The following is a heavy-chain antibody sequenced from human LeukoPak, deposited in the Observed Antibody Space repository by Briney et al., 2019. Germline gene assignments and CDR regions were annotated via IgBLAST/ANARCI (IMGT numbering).Heavy chain of an antibody. Sequence: SETLSLTCTVSGGSISSSSYYWGWIRQPPGKGLEWIGSIYSSGSTYYNPSLKSRVTISVDTSKNQFSLKLSSVTAADTAVYYCARAKPIAAAGTGYYVDVWGKGTTVTVSS. CDR1: GGSISSSSYY. V-gene: IGHV4-39*07. CDR2: IYSSGST. D-gene: IGHD6-13*01. CDR3: ARAKPIAAAGTGYYVDV. J-gene: IGHJ6*03.